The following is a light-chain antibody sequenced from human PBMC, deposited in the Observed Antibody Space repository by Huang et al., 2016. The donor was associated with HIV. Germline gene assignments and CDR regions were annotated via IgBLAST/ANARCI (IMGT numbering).Light chain of an antibody. CDR3: HQYNNWLLS. Sequence: EIVMTQSPATLSVSPGQRVTLSCRANRSVSTNLAWYQQRHGPPPRLLIYGSSTRAPGIPARFSGSGSGTDFSLTISSLQSEDFALYYCHQYNNWLLSFGGGTRV. V-gene: IGKV3-15*01. CDR2: GSS. CDR1: RSVSTN. J-gene: IGKJ4*01.